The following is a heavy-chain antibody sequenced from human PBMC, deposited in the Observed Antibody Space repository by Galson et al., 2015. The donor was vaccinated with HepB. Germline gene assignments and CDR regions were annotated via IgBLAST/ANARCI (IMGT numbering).Heavy chain of an antibody. CDR3: ARDRVGIVVVPASPDYYYYMDV. V-gene: IGHV4-61*02. Sequence: LSLTCTVSGGSISSGSYYWSWIRQPAGKGLEWIGRIYTSGSTNYNPSLKSRVTMSVDTSKNQFSLKLSSVTAADTAVYYCARDRVGIVVVPASPDYYYYMDVWGKGTTVTVSS. D-gene: IGHD2-2*03. J-gene: IGHJ6*03. CDR1: GGSISSGSYY. CDR2: IYTSGST.